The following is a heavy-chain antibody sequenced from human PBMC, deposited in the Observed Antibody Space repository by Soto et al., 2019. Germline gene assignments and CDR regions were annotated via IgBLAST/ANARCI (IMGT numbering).Heavy chain of an antibody. Sequence: HPXESLRLSCAASGFTFSSYAMHWVRQAPGKGLEWVAVISYDGSNKYYADSVKGRFTISRDNSKNTLYLQMNSLRAEDTAVYYCARDLQQQLAPYYYYYGMDVWGQGTTVTVSS. CDR3: ARDLQQQLAPYYYYYGMDV. CDR1: GFTFSSYA. D-gene: IGHD6-13*01. J-gene: IGHJ6*02. CDR2: ISYDGSNK. V-gene: IGHV3-30-3*01.